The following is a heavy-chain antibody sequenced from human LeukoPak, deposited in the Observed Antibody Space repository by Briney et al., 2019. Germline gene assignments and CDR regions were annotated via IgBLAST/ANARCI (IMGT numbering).Heavy chain of an antibody. Sequence: PGGSLRLSCAASGFTFSSYEMNWVRQAPGKGLEWVSYISSSGSNIYYADSVKGRFTISRDNAKNSLYLQMNSLRAEDTAVYYCARDDLMVRGVRIYYYGMDVWGKGTTVTVSS. CDR1: GFTFSSYE. V-gene: IGHV3-48*03. CDR3: ARDDLMVRGVRIYYYGMDV. D-gene: IGHD3-10*01. J-gene: IGHJ6*04. CDR2: ISSSGSNI.